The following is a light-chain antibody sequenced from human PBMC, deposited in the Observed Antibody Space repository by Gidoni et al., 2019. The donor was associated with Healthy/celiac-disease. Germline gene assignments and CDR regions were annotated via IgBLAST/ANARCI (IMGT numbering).Light chain of an antibody. Sequence: AIRMTQSTSSFSASTGDRVTITCRASQGISSYLAWYQQKPGKAPQLLIYAASTLQSGVPSRFSGSGSGTDFTLTISCLQSEDFATYYCQQYYSYPWTFGQXTEVEIK. V-gene: IGKV1-8*01. J-gene: IGKJ1*01. CDR3: QQYYSYPWT. CDR1: QGISSY. CDR2: AAS.